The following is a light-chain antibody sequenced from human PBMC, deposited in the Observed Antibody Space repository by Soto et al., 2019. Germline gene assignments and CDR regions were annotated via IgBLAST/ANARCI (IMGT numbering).Light chain of an antibody. Sequence: QSVLTQPPSVSGAPGQRVTISCTGSSSNIGAGYDVHWYQQLPGTAPKLLIYGNSNRPSGVPDRFSGSKSGTSASLAITGLQAEDEADYYCQSYDNSLSVYDFGTGTKVTVL. J-gene: IGLJ1*01. CDR2: GNS. CDR3: QSYDNSLSVYD. CDR1: SSNIGAGYD. V-gene: IGLV1-40*01.